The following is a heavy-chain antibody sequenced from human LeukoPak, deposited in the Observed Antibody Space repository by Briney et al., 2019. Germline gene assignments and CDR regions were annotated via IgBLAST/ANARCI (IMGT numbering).Heavy chain of an antibody. CDR3: AKDGLETAAGRFDY. Sequence: GSLRLSCAGSGFTFSNYAMSWVRQAPGKGLEWVSAIRGSGGSTHYADSVKGRFTISRDNSKNTLYLQMNSLRAEDTAVYYCAKDGLETAAGRFDYWGQGTLVTVSS. V-gene: IGHV3-23*01. CDR1: GFTFSNYA. D-gene: IGHD6-13*01. J-gene: IGHJ4*02. CDR2: IRGSGGST.